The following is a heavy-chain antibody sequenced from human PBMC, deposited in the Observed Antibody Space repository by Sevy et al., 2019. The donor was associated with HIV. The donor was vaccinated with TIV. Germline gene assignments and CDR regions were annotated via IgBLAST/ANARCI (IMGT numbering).Heavy chain of an antibody. Sequence: GESLKISCEGSGYIFTSHWIGWVRHMSGKGLECMGIIYPDDSETRYSPSFQGQVTFSADKSISTAYLQWSSLKASDTAMYYCATSRSGYFDSSGYYIYWGQGTMVTVSS. CDR1: GYIFTSHW. CDR2: IYPDDSET. CDR3: ATSRSGYFDSSGYYIY. V-gene: IGHV5-51*01. J-gene: IGHJ4*02. D-gene: IGHD3-22*01.